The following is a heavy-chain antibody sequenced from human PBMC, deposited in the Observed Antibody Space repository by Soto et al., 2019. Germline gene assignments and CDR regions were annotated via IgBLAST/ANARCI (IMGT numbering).Heavy chain of an antibody. J-gene: IGHJ4*02. CDR1: GYAFTTYG. D-gene: IGHD1-1*01. Sequence: QVHLVQSGAAVKKPGASVKVSCKGSGYAFTTYGITWVRQAPGQGLEWMGWISAHNGNTNYAQRLQGRVTGPRYTSTSTAYMELRSLRFDDTAVSYCARGRYGDYWGQGDLVTVSS. CDR3: ARGRYGDY. V-gene: IGHV1-18*01. CDR2: ISAHNGNT.